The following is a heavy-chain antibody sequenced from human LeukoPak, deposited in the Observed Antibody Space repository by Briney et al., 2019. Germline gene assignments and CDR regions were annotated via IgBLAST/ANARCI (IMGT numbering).Heavy chain of an antibody. V-gene: IGHV3-23*01. CDR3: AKDRTSIFGVVRASFDY. CDR2: ISGSGGST. D-gene: IGHD3-3*01. CDR1: GFTFSSYA. J-gene: IGHJ4*02. Sequence: GGSLRLPCAASGFTFSSYAMSWVRQAPGKGLEWVSAISGSGGSTYYADSAKGRFTISRDNSKNTLYLQMNSLRAEDTAVYYCAKDRTSIFGVVRASFDYWGQGTLVTVSS.